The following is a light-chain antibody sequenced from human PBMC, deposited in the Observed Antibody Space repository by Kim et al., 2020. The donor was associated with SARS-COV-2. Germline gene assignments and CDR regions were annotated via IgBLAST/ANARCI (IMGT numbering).Light chain of an antibody. CDR2: YAS. CDR1: NIGSKS. V-gene: IGLV3-21*04. Sequence: SYELTQPPSVSVAPGKTARITCGGNNIGSKSVHWYQQKPGQAPVLVIYYASDRPSGIPERFSGSNSGNTATLTISRVEAGDEADYYCQVWDSSSDQGVFG. CDR3: QVWDSSSDQGV. J-gene: IGLJ3*02.